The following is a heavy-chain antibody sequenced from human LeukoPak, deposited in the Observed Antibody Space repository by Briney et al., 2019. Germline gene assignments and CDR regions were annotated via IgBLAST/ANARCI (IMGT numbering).Heavy chain of an antibody. J-gene: IGHJ4*02. V-gene: IGHV3-74*01. CDR3: ATSLGPLTDY. D-gene: IGHD7-27*01. CDR2: VDSDGSGT. Sequence: GGSLRLSCAASGFSFSSNWMHWVRQAPGKGLVWVSRVDSDGSGTSYADSVKGRFTISRDSAKNTLYLQMNSLRAEDTAVYYCATSLGPLTDYWGQGTLVTVSS. CDR1: GFSFSSNW.